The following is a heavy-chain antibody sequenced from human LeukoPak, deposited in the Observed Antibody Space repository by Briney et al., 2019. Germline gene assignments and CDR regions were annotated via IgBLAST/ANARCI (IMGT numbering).Heavy chain of an antibody. CDR3: ARDQGSYDRRLAY. V-gene: IGHV4-59*01. CDR2: SYYSGST. D-gene: IGHD5-12*01. J-gene: IGHJ4*02. Sequence: SETLSLTCSVSGGSIGSDYCSWIRQPPGKGLDLMWSSYYSGSTNYNPSLKIQGTISVDTSKDQFSLNLTSVPAADPAVYYCARDQGSYDRRLAYWGQGTLVTVSS. CDR1: GGSIGSDY.